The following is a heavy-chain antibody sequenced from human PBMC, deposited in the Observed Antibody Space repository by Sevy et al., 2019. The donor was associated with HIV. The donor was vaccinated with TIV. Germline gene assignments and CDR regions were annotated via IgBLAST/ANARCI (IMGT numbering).Heavy chain of an antibody. J-gene: IGHJ3*02. Sequence: GGSLRLSCVASGFTFSSYPMHWVRQAPGKGLEWVAIISFDGNTKYYADSVKGRFTISRDNSKNTLYLQMNSLRAEDTAFYYCARETTILPRGAFDIWGQGTMVTVSS. CDR1: GFTFSSYP. D-gene: IGHD1-26*01. CDR3: ARETTILPRGAFDI. V-gene: IGHV3-30-3*01. CDR2: ISFDGNTK.